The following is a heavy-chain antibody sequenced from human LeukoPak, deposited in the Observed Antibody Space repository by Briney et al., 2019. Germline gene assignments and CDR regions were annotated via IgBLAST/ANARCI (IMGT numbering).Heavy chain of an antibody. CDR3: ARGRGYCSGGSCRFDP. V-gene: IGHV4-34*01. CDR1: GGSFSGYY. J-gene: IGHJ5*02. Sequence: SETLSLTCAVYGGSFSGYYWSWIRQPPGKGLEWIGDINHSGSTNYNPSLKSRVTISVDTSKNQFSLKLSSVTAADTAVYYCARGRGYCSGGSCRFDPWGQGTLVTVSS. D-gene: IGHD2-15*01. CDR2: INHSGST.